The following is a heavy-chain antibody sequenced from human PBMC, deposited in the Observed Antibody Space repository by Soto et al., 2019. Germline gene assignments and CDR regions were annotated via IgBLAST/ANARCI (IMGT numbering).Heavy chain of an antibody. CDR2: IIPIFGTA. V-gene: IGHV1-69*13. CDR1: GGTFSSYA. J-gene: IGHJ4*02. D-gene: IGHD3-3*01. Sequence: ASVKVSCKASGGTFSSYAISWVRQAPGQGLEWMGGIIPIFGTANYAQKFQGRVTITADESTSTAYMELSSLRSEDTAVYYCARDPHYDFWSGYPDYWGQGTLVTVSS. CDR3: ARDPHYDFWSGYPDY.